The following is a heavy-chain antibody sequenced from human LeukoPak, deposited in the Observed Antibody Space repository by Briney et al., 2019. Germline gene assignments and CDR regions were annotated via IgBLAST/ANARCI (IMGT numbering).Heavy chain of an antibody. Sequence: GGSLRLSCAASGFIVSSNYMSWVRQAPGKGLEWVSVIYSGGSTYYADSVKGRFTISRDNSKNTLYLQMNSLRAEDTAVYYCAVDNAYWFDPWGQGTLVTVSS. V-gene: IGHV3-53*01. D-gene: IGHD5-12*01. CDR2: IYSGGST. J-gene: IGHJ5*02. CDR3: AVDNAYWFDP. CDR1: GFIVSSNY.